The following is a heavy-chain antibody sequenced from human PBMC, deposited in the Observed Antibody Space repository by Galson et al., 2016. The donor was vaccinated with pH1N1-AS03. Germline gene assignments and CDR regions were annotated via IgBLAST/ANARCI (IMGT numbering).Heavy chain of an antibody. Sequence: SETLSLTCSVSGGSINDHYWSWIRQPPGKGLEWVACVHSSGATNYNPSLKGRVTISIDTSNNQVSLRLSSVTAADAAVYYCARDRYFSGWSNEGWFYPWGPGTLVTVSS. V-gene: IGHV4-59*11. J-gene: IGHJ5*02. D-gene: IGHD3-16*02. CDR2: VHSSGAT. CDR3: ARDRYFSGWSNEGWFYP. CDR1: GGSINDHY.